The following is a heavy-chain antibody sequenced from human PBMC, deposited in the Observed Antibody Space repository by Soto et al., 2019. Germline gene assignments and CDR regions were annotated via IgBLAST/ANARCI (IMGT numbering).Heavy chain of an antibody. CDR3: AFQGRVPDAFDI. CDR2: IYYSGST. Sequence: QLQLQESGPGLVKPSETLSLTCTVSGGSISSSSYYWGWIRQPPGKGLEWIGSIYYSGSTYYNPSLKSRATTPGDMSKSQFSLKLSSVTAAVTAVYYCAFQGRVPDAFDIWGQGTMVTVSS. CDR1: GGSISSSSYY. J-gene: IGHJ3*02. V-gene: IGHV4-39*01.